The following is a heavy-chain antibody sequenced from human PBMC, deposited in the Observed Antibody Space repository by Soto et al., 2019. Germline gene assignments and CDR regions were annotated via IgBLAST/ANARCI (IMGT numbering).Heavy chain of an antibody. Sequence: QVQLQESGPGRVKPSQTLSLTCTFSDDSISSGGYYWSWSGQHPGKGLEWIGYIHYSGNTYYNPSLKSRVTTSVDTSKNQFSLKLNSVTAADTAVYYCARLRITMVRGAPALFYFDYWGQGTLVTVSS. CDR3: ARLRITMVRGAPALFYFDY. CDR1: DDSISSGGYY. V-gene: IGHV4-31*03. J-gene: IGHJ4*02. D-gene: IGHD3-10*01. CDR2: IHYSGNT.